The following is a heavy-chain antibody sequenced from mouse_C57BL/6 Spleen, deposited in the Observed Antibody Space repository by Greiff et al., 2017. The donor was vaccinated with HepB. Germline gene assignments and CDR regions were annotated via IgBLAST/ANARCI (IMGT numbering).Heavy chain of an antibody. D-gene: IGHD3-1*01. Sequence: QVHVKQPGAELVRPGSSVKLSCKASGYTFTSYWMDWVKQRPGQGLEWIGNIYPSDSETHYNQKFKDKATLTVDKSSSTAYMQLSSLTSEDSAVYYCARRHLGYFDYWGQGTTLTVSS. CDR1: GYTFTSYW. J-gene: IGHJ2*01. CDR3: ARRHLGYFDY. V-gene: IGHV1-61*01. CDR2: IYPSDSET.